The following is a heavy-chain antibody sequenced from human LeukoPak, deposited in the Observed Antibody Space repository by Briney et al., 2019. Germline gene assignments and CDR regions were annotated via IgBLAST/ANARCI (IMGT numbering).Heavy chain of an antibody. Sequence: GGSLRLSCAASGFTLSSYWMSWVRQAPGKGLEWVANIKQDGSEKYYVDSVKGRFISARDIAKNSLYLQMNILRAEDTAVYYCARGGGTGPVSVGLRRYFDYWGQGTLVTVSS. CDR1: GFTLSSYW. D-gene: IGHD4-17*01. V-gene: IGHV3-7*05. J-gene: IGHJ4*02. CDR2: IKQDGSEK. CDR3: ARGGGTGPVSVGLRRYFDY.